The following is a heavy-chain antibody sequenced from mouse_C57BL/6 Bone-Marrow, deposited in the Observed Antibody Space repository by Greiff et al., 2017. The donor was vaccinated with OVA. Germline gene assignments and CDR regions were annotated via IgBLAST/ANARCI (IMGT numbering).Heavy chain of an antibody. CDR3: ATYAMDY. J-gene: IGHJ4*01. V-gene: IGHV1-69*01. CDR2: IDPSDSYT. Sequence: QVQLQQPGAELVMPGASVKLSCKPSGYTFTSYWMHWVKQRPGQGLEWIGEIDPSDSYTNYNQKFKGKSTLTVDKSSSTAYMQLSSLTSEDSAVYYCATYAMDYWGQGTSVTVSS. CDR1: GYTFTSYW.